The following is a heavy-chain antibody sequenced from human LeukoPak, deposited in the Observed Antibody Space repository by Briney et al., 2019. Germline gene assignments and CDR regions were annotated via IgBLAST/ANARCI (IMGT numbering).Heavy chain of an antibody. J-gene: IGHJ4*02. Sequence: PGGSLRLSCAASGFIFSSYAMHWVRQAPGRGLEWVAVISSDGNNKYADSVKGRFTISRDNSKNTLYLQMNSLRAEDTAVYYCAKDRIRWNYDSSGLNYWGQGTLVTVSS. CDR2: ISSDGNNK. CDR3: AKDRIRWNYDSSGLNY. V-gene: IGHV3-30-3*01. D-gene: IGHD3-22*01. CDR1: GFIFSSYA.